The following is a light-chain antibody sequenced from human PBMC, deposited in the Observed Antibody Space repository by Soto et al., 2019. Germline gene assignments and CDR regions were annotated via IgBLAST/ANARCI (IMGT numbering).Light chain of an antibody. CDR2: AVY. V-gene: IGLV2-11*01. CDR1: SSDVGDYNY. Sequence: QSALTQPRSVSGSPGQSVTISCTGTSSDVGDYNYVSWYQQHPGKAPKLLIYAVYMRPSGVPDRFSGSKSGNTASLTISGLQAEDEADYSCCSYAGSYTWVFGGGTKVTVL. J-gene: IGLJ3*02. CDR3: CSYAGSYTWV.